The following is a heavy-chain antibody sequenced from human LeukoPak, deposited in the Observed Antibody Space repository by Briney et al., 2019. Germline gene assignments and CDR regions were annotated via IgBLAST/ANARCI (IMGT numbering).Heavy chain of an antibody. D-gene: IGHD2-21*02. Sequence: PSETLSLTCTVSGGSVGSTNSYWGWLRQPPGKGLDWIANIDYSGSTWYNPSLRGRVTISIDTSKNQFSLKVRSVTAADTAMYYCARRPGGDRYYFDYWGQGILVTVSS. V-gene: IGHV4-39*01. CDR1: GGSVGSTNSY. CDR3: ARRPGGDRYYFDY. CDR2: IDYSGST. J-gene: IGHJ4*02.